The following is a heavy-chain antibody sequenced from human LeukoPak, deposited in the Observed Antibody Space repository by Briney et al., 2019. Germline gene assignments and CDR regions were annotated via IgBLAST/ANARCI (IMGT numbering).Heavy chain of an antibody. J-gene: IGHJ4*02. CDR2: IIPIFGTA. D-gene: IGHD2-21*02. CDR3: ATESVPPYRGGDWCLDY. CDR1: GGTVTSYA. Sequence: SVKVSCTAAGGTVTSYAISWVRQAPGQGLEWMGRIIPIFGTANYAQTFQSRVTITSDETSSTAYTQQISPRSDDTAAYYSATESVPPYRGGDWCLDYWGQRALVT. V-gene: IGHV1-69*13.